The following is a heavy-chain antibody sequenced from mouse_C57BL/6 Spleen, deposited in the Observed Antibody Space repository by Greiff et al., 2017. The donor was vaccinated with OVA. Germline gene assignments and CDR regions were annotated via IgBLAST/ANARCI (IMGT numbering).Heavy chain of an antibody. CDR3: ARAVYGSSYGYFDV. J-gene: IGHJ1*03. D-gene: IGHD1-1*01. V-gene: IGHV5-4*03. CDR1: GFTFSSYA. CDR2: ISDGGSYT. Sequence: EVMLVESGGGLVKPGGSLKLSCAASGFTFSSYAMSWVRQTPEKRLEWVATISDGGSYTYSPDNVKGRFPISRDNAKNNLYLQMSHLKSEDTAMYYCARAVYGSSYGYFDVWGTGTTVTVSS.